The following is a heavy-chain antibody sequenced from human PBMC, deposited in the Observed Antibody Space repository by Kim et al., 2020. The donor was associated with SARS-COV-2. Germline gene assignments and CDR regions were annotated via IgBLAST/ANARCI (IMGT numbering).Heavy chain of an antibody. CDR2: INHSGST. CDR1: GGSFSGYY. Sequence: SETPSLTCAVYGGSFSGYYWSWIRQPPGKGLEWIGEINHSGSTNYNPSLKSRVTISVDTSKNQFSLKLSSVTAADTAVYYCASSRSLWARKNPYYYYGMDVWGQGTTVTVSS. CDR3: ASSRSLWARKNPYYYYGMDV. J-gene: IGHJ6*02. D-gene: IGHD5-12*01. V-gene: IGHV4-34*01.